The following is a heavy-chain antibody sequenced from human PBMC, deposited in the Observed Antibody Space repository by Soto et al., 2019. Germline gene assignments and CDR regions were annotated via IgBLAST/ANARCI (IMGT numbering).Heavy chain of an antibody. V-gene: IGHV3-23*01. CDR2: ITISGDRT. J-gene: IGHJ1*01. D-gene: IGHD2-2*01. Sequence: EVQLLESGGGLVQPGGSLRLSCAASGFTFSSFTMNWVRQAPGKGLEWVSGITISGDRTSYADSVKGRFTISRDNSKNTLFLQMNILRIEDTAVYYCAKSIDGHTTSWPHGGQGTLLTVSS. CDR3: AKSIDGHTTSWPH. CDR1: GFTFSSFT.